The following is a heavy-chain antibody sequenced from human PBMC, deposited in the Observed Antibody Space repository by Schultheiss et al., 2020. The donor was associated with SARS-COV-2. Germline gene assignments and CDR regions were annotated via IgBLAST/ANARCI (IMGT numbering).Heavy chain of an antibody. D-gene: IGHD3-22*01. CDR2: IYYSGST. CDR3: ARDDGSSGIADH. Sequence: SETLSLTCTVSGGSVSSGSYYWSWIRQPPGKGLEWIGSIYYSGSTYYNPSLKSRVTISLDKSKNQFSLTLRSVTAADTAVYYCARDDGSSGIADHWGQGTLVTVSS. CDR1: GGSVSSGSYY. V-gene: IGHV4-39*07. J-gene: IGHJ4*02.